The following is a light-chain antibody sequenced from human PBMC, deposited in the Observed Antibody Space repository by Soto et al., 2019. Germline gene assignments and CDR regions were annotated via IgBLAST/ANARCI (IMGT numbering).Light chain of an antibody. V-gene: IGLV2-14*01. CDR3: SSYTSSGGWV. CDR2: AVI. Sequence: QSALTQPASVSGSPGQSITISCTGTSGDVGGYNFVSWYQHHPAKAPKLMINAVIYRPSGVSNRFSGSKSGNTASLTISGLQAEDEADYYCSSYTSSGGWVFGGGTKLTVL. J-gene: IGLJ3*02. CDR1: SGDVGGYNF.